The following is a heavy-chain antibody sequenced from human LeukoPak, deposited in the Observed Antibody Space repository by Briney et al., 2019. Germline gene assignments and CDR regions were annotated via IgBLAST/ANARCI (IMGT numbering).Heavy chain of an antibody. J-gene: IGHJ6*03. Sequence: PGGSLRLSCAASGFTFSNYWMSWVRQAPGKGLEWVANIKQDGSEKYYVDSVKGRFTISRNNAKNSLYLQMNSLRAEDTAVYYCARDTYYGSGSYGFYYYMDVWGKGTTVTVSS. CDR2: IKQDGSEK. V-gene: IGHV3-7*01. CDR3: ARDTYYGSGSYGFYYYMDV. CDR1: GFTFSNYW. D-gene: IGHD3-10*01.